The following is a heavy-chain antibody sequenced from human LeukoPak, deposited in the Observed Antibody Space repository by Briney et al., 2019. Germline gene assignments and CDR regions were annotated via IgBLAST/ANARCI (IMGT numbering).Heavy chain of an antibody. J-gene: IGHJ6*02. V-gene: IGHV1-2*02. D-gene: IGHD2-15*01. CDR3: ARAQGFVVVVAATHYYYGMDV. CDR2: INPNSGGT. Sequence: ASVKVSCKASGYTFTGYYMHWVRQAPGQGLEWVGWINPNSGGTNYAQKFQGRVTMTRDTSISTAYMELSRLRSDDTAVYYCARAQGFVVVVAATHYYYGMDVWGQGTTVTVSS. CDR1: GYTFTGYY.